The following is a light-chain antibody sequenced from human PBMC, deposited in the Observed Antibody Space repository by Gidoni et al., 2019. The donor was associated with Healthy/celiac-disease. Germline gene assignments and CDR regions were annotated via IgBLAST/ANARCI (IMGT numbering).Light chain of an antibody. V-gene: IGKV3-20*01. CDR3: QQYGSSPRV. Sequence: EIVLTQSPGTLSLSPGERATLSCRASQSVSSSYLAWYQQKPGQAPRLLIYGASSRATGIPDRFSGSGSGTDFTLTISRLEPEDCAVYYCQQYGSSPRVFXXXTKVEIK. J-gene: IGKJ1*01. CDR1: QSVSSSY. CDR2: GAS.